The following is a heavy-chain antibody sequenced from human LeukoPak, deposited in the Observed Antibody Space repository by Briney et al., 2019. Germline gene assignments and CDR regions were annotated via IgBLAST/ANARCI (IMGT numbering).Heavy chain of an antibody. CDR2: MSYVGIT. CDR1: GDSISSTTYW. Sequence: SETLSLTCTVSGDSISSTTYWWGWIRQSPGQGLEWLGSMSYVGITSYNPSLKSRATISVDTSKNQFSLMLNSVTAADTAVYYCTRLPLDYSLDHWGQGTPVSVSS. CDR3: TRLPLDYSLDH. D-gene: IGHD4-11*01. V-gene: IGHV4-39*01. J-gene: IGHJ4*02.